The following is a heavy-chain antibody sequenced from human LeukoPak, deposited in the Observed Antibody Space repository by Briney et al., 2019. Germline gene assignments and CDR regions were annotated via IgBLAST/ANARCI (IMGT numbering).Heavy chain of an antibody. Sequence: SETLSLTCTVSGASISSYHWSWIRQPAGKGLEWIGRFHISGSTNHNPSLKSQVTMSIDTSKNQFPLRLTSVTAADTAVYYCARDGLYSYGYSYFDYWGQGTLVTVFS. CDR1: GASISSYH. CDR3: ARDGLYSYGYSYFDY. J-gene: IGHJ4*02. V-gene: IGHV4-4*07. CDR2: FHISGST. D-gene: IGHD5-18*01.